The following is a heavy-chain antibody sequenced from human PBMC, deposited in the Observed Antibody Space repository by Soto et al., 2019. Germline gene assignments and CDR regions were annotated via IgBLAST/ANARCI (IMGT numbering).Heavy chain of an antibody. Sequence: ASVKVSCKASGYTITRHWMHWVRQAPGQGLEWMGVINPSGDSTIYAEKFQGRVTMTRDTPTSTVYMELSSLRSDDTAVYYCARDNSYDSGGAKGWYFDLWGRGTLVTVSS. CDR2: INPSGDST. CDR1: GYTITRHW. V-gene: IGHV1-46*01. CDR3: ARDNSYDSGGAKGWYFDL. J-gene: IGHJ2*01. D-gene: IGHD3-22*01.